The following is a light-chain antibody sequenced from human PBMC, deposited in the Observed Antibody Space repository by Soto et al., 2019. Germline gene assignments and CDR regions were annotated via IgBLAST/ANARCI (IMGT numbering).Light chain of an antibody. CDR3: AAWDDSLNGLYV. CDR1: SSNIGKNT. J-gene: IGLJ1*01. V-gene: IGLV1-44*01. Sequence: QSVLTQPPSVSGTPGQRVTISCSGSSSNIGKNTVNWYQQLPGTAPKLLIYTNNQRPSGVPDRFFGSKSGTSASLAISGLQSEDAADYYCAAWDDSLNGLYVFGTGTKLTVL. CDR2: TNN.